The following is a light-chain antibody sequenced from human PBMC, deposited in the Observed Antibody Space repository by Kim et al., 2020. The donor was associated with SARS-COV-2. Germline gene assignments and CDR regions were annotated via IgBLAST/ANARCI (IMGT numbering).Light chain of an antibody. Sequence: SPGDRVTLSCRASQRVSSDLTWYQQKPGQAPRLLIYDASTRPTGIPARFSGSGSGSDFTLTISSLQSEDFAVYYCRQYSNWPPVTFGQGTKVDIK. CDR2: DAS. CDR3: RQYSNWPPVT. V-gene: IGKV3-15*01. J-gene: IGKJ1*01. CDR1: QRVSSD.